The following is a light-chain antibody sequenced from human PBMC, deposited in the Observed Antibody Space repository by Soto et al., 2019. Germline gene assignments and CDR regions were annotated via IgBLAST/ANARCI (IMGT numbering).Light chain of an antibody. V-gene: IGKV3-15*01. Sequence: ETESTQSPATLSLSPRERATLPCRASQRVSSNVAWYQQKPGQAPRLLIYGASTRATGVPARFSGSGSGTEFTLTISSLQSEDFAVYYCQQYNDWWTFGQGTKVDIK. CDR1: QRVSSN. CDR3: QQYNDWWT. CDR2: GAS. J-gene: IGKJ1*01.